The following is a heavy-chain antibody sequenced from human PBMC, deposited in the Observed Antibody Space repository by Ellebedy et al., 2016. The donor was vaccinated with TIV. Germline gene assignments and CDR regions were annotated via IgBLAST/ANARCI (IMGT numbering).Heavy chain of an antibody. D-gene: IGHD3-22*01. Sequence: AASVKVSCKTSGDTFNNYAISWVRQAPGQGLEWMGGIIPIFATENYAQKFQGRVTITADESTSTAYMELSSLGSEDTAVYYCARDSSGYYYTVGAFDIWGQGTMVTVSS. J-gene: IGHJ3*02. CDR3: ARDSSGYYYTVGAFDI. CDR1: GDTFNNYA. CDR2: IIPIFATE. V-gene: IGHV1-69*13.